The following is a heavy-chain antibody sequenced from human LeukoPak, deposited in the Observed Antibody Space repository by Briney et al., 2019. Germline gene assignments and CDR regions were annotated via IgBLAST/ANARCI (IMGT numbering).Heavy chain of an antibody. V-gene: IGHV3-30*02. CDR2: IRYDGSNK. CDR1: GFTFSSYS. J-gene: IGHJ6*03. Sequence: PGGSLRLSCAASGFTFSSYSMNWVRQAPGKGLEWVAFIRYDGSNKYYADSVKGRFTISRDNSKNTLYLQMNSLRAEDTALYYCARDHRGYNYGSEEYHYYYMDVWGKGTTVTVSS. D-gene: IGHD5-18*01. CDR3: ARDHRGYNYGSEEYHYYYMDV.